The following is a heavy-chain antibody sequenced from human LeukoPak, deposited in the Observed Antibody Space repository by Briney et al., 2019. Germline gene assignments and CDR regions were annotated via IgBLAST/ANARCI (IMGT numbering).Heavy chain of an antibody. CDR1: GGSISSYY. D-gene: IGHD6-19*01. J-gene: IGHJ4*02. CDR2: IYYSGST. CDR3: ARVSLAVAGVQYYYFDY. Sequence: PSETLSLTCTVSGGSISSYYWSWIRQPPGKGLEWIGYIYYSGSTNYNPFLKSRVTILVDTSKKQFSLKLGSVTAADTAVYYCARVSLAVAGVQYYYFDYRGQGTLVTVSS. V-gene: IGHV4-59*01.